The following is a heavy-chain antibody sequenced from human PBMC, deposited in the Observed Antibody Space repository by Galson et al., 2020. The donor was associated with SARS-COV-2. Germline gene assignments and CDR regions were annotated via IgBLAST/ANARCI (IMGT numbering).Heavy chain of an antibody. J-gene: IGHJ6*03. Sequence: SVKVSCKASGGTFSSYAISWVRQAPAQGLEWMGGIIPIFGTANYSQKFQGRVTITADESTSTAYMEPSSLRSEDTAVYYCARAYWNSVGYYYYMDVWGKGTTVTVSS. V-gene: IGHV1-69*13. D-gene: IGHD1-7*01. CDR2: IIPIFGTA. CDR3: ARAYWNSVGYYYYMDV. CDR1: GGTFSSYA.